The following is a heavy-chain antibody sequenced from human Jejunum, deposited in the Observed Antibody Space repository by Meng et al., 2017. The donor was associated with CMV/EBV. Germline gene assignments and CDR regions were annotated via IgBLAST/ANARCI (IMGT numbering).Heavy chain of an antibody. V-gene: IGHV3-15*07. D-gene: IGHD5/OR15-5a*01. CDR3: TTRIVSTGDY. J-gene: IGHJ4*02. Sequence: CAASGFTVSNVWMNWVRQAPGKGLEWVGRILTKAEGGTTEYAAPIKDRFTISRDDSKNTQYLQMNNLKTEDTAVYFCTTRIVSTGDYWGQGTLVTVSS. CDR1: GFTVSNVW. CDR2: ILTKAEGGTT.